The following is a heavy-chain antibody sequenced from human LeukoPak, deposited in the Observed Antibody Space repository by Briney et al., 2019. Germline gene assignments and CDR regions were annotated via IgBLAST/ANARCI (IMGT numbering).Heavy chain of an antibody. Sequence: SETLSLTCAVYGGSISSYYWSWIRQPPGKGLEWIGYIYYSGSTNYNPSLKSRLTISADTSKNQFSLKLSSVTAADTAVYFCARHEGYSYAFAYWGQGTLVTVSS. CDR3: ARHEGYSYAFAY. CDR1: GGSISSYY. J-gene: IGHJ4*02. CDR2: IYYSGST. D-gene: IGHD5-18*01. V-gene: IGHV4-59*08.